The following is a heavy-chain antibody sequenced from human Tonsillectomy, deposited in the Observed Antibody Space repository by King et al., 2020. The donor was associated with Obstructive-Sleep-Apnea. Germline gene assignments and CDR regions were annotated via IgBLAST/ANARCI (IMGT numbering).Heavy chain of an antibody. V-gene: IGHV1-46*01. Sequence: QLVQSGAEVKKPGASVKFSCKASGYTFTSYYMHWVRQAPGQGLEWMGIINPSGGSTSYAQKFQGRVTMTRDTSTSTVYMELSSLRSEDTAVYYCARDANSIGGGPWFDPWGQGTLVTVSS. CDR3: ARDANSIGGGPWFDP. D-gene: IGHD6-25*01. CDR2: INPSGGST. CDR1: GYTFTSYY. J-gene: IGHJ5*02.